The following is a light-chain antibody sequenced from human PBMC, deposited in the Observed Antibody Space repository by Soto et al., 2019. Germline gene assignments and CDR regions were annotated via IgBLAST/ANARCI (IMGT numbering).Light chain of an antibody. CDR2: DAS. CDR3: QQYDNLPLT. J-gene: IGKJ4*01. CDR1: QAISNY. Sequence: DIQMTQSPSSLSASVGDRVTITCQASQAISNYLNWYQQKPGKAPKLLIYDASNLETGGPSRFSGSGSGTDFTFTISSLQPDDIATYYCQQYDNLPLTFGGGTQVEIK. V-gene: IGKV1-33*01.